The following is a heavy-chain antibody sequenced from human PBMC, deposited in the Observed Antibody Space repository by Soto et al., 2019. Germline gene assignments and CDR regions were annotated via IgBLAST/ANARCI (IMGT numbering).Heavy chain of an antibody. CDR1: GFTFSSYG. D-gene: IGHD6-19*01. CDR3: AKVHWVAVAGTIAALDI. V-gene: IGHV3-30*18. Sequence: GGSLRLSCAASGFTFSSYGMHWVRQAPGKGLEWVAVISYDGSNKYYADSVKGRFTISRDNSKNTLYLQMNSLRAEDTAVYYCAKVHWVAVAGTIAALDIWGQGTMVTVSS. CDR2: ISYDGSNK. J-gene: IGHJ3*02.